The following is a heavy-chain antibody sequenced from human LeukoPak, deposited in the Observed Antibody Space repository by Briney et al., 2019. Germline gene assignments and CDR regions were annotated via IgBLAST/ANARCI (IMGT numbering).Heavy chain of an antibody. Sequence: PGGSLRLSCAASGFTFSNAWMSWVRQAPGKGLEWVGRIKSKTDGGTTDYAAPVKGRFTISRDDSKNTLYLQMNSLKTEDTAVYYCTTRFFGVVIGGLDYWGQGTLVTVSS. V-gene: IGHV3-15*01. D-gene: IGHD3-3*01. CDR3: TTRFFGVVIGGLDY. CDR2: IKSKTDGGTT. J-gene: IGHJ4*02. CDR1: GFTFSNAW.